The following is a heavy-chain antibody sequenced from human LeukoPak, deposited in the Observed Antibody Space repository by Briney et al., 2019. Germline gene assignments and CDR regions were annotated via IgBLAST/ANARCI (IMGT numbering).Heavy chain of an antibody. D-gene: IGHD2-21*02. Sequence: ASVKVSCKASGYTFTSYSISWVRQAPGQGLEWMGWISAYNGNTNYAQKLQGRVTMTTDTSTSTAYMELRSLRSDDTAVYYCARDSYCGGDCSLYYYYYGMDVWGQGTTVTVSS. CDR3: ARDSYCGGDCSLYYYYYGMDV. V-gene: IGHV1-18*01. J-gene: IGHJ6*02. CDR2: ISAYNGNT. CDR1: GYTFTSYS.